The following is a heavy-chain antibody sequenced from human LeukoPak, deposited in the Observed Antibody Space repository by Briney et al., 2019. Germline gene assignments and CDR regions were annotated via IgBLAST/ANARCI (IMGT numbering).Heavy chain of an antibody. J-gene: IGHJ4*02. D-gene: IGHD1-1*01. CDR2: IYSDGTT. CDR3: ARAPNWRFDH. CDR1: GYSISSGYY. Sequence: ETLSLTCAVSGYSISSGYYWGWIRQPPGKGLEWVSVIYSDGTTYYADSVKGRFTISRDDSKSKLYLHMNSLRAEDTPVYYCARAPNWRFDHWGQGTLVTVSS. V-gene: IGHV3-53*01.